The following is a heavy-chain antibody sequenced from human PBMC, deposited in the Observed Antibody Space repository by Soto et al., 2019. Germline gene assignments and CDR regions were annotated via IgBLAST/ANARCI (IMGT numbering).Heavy chain of an antibody. CDR1: GFTFSSYS. CDR3: ARDPEYSSSFQH. D-gene: IGHD6-6*01. CDR2: ISSSSTI. Sequence: GGSLRLSCAASGFTFSSYSMNWVRQAPGKGLEWVSYISSSSTIYYADSVKGRFTISRDNAKNSLYLQMNSLRDEDTAVYYCARDPEYSSSFQHWGQGTLVTVSS. V-gene: IGHV3-48*02. J-gene: IGHJ1*01.